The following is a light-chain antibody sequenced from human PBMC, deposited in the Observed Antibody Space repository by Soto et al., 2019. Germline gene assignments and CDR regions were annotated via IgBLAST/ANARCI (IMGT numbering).Light chain of an antibody. CDR2: SAS. CDR1: QSISSN. Sequence: DIVLTQSPATLSFSLGERATLSCRASQSISSNLAWYQQKPGKTPRLLIYSASSRDTGVPPRFSGSRSGTEFTLTISSLQPEDFAVYYCQQYHNWSTFGQGTKVDIK. J-gene: IGKJ1*01. V-gene: IGKV3-15*01. CDR3: QQYHNWST.